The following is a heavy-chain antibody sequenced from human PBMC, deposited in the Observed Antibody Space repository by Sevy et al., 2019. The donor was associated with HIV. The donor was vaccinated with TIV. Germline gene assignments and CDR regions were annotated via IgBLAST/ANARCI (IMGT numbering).Heavy chain of an antibody. D-gene: IGHD2-2*02. CDR1: GFTFDDYA. CDR2: ISWNSGSI. V-gene: IGHV3-9*01. Sequence: GGCLRLSCAASGFTFDDYAMHWVRQAPGKGLEWVSVISWNSGSIGYADSVKGRFTISRDNAKNSLYLQMNSLRAEDTALYYCAKDTSRYCSSASCYTPWDYWGQGTLVTVSS. CDR3: AKDTSRYCSSASCYTPWDY. J-gene: IGHJ4*02.